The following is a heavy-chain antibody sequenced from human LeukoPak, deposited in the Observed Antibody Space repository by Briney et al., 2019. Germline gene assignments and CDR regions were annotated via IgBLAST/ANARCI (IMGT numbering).Heavy chain of an antibody. J-gene: IGHJ4*02. CDR2: ITYDGSNK. CDR3: ARDDYGAFDY. D-gene: IGHD4/OR15-4a*01. Sequence: PGGSLRLSCAASGFTFTTFGMHWVRQAPGKGLEWVTFITYDGSNKYYADSVKGRFTISRDNSKNTLYLQMNSLRAEDTAVYYCARDDYGAFDYWGQGTLVTVSS. CDR1: GFTFTTFG. V-gene: IGHV3-30*19.